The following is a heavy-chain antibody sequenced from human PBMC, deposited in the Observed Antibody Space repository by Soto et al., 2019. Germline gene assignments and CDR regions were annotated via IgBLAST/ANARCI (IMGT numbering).Heavy chain of an antibody. Sequence: QITLKESGPTLVKPTQTLTLTCTFSGFSLRTSGVGVGWIRQPPGKAPEWLALIYWDDDKRYSPSLKSRLPITQDPPKNQVVLTMTNMDPVDTATYYCAPLHGDPWFDPWGQGTLVTVSS. CDR2: IYWDDDK. CDR1: GFSLRTSGVG. V-gene: IGHV2-5*02. CDR3: APLHGDPWFDP. J-gene: IGHJ5*02.